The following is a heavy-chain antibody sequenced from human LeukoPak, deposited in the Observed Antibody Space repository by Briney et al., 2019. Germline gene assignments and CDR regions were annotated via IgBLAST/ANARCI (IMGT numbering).Heavy chain of an antibody. D-gene: IGHD4-17*01. Sequence: PSETLSLTCAVSGGSISSSNWWSWIRQPPGKGLEWIGSIYYSGSTYYNPSLKSRVTISVDTSKNQFSLKLSSVTAADTAVYYCARPYGSYYYMDVWGKGTTVTISS. V-gene: IGHV4-39*01. J-gene: IGHJ6*03. CDR1: GGSISSSNW. CDR3: ARPYGSYYYMDV. CDR2: IYYSGST.